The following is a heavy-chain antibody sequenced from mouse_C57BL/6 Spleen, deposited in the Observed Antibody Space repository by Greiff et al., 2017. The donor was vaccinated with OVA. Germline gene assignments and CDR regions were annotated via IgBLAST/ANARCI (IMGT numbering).Heavy chain of an antibody. Sequence: QVQLQQSGAELVRPGTSVKLSCKASGYTFTSYWMHWVKQRPGQGLEWIGVIDPSDSYTNYNQKFKGKATLTVDTSSSTAYMQLSSLTSEDSAVYYCARAYYYGSSQRDAMDYWGQGTSVTVSS. D-gene: IGHD1-1*01. J-gene: IGHJ4*01. CDR3: ARAYYYGSSQRDAMDY. V-gene: IGHV1-59*01. CDR2: IDPSDSYT. CDR1: GYTFTSYW.